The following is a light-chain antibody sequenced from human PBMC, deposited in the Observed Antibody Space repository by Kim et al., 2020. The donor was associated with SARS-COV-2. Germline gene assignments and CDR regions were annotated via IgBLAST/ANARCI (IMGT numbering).Light chain of an antibody. J-gene: IGKJ1*01. Sequence: SVGDRITITCRASESISRYLNWYQQKPGKAPKLLIYFASNLQSGVPSRFTGSGSGTDFTLTIGSLQPEDFATYYCQQSYSTLQWTFGQGTKVDIK. CDR1: ESISRY. CDR2: FAS. CDR3: QQSYSTLQWT. V-gene: IGKV1-39*01.